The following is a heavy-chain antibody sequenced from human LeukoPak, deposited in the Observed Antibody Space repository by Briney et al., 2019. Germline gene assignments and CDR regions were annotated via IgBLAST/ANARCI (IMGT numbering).Heavy chain of an antibody. CDR2: INPNSGGT. J-gene: IGHJ5*02. Sequence: ASVKVSCKASGYTFTGYYMHWVRQAPGQGLEWMGWINPNSGGTNYAQKFQGRVTMTRDTSISTAYMELSRLRSDDTAVYYCARESSCDTANCLAPTDWFAPWGQGTLVTVSS. CDR3: ARESSCDTANCLAPTDWFAP. D-gene: IGHD5-18*01. V-gene: IGHV1-2*02. CDR1: GYTFTGYY.